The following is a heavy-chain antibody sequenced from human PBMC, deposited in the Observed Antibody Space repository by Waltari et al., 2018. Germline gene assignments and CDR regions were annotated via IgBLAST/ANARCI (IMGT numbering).Heavy chain of an antibody. J-gene: IGHJ4*02. D-gene: IGHD1-26*01. CDR1: GFSLSTSGVG. Sequence: QITLKESGPTLVKPTQTLTLTCTFSGFSLSTSGVGVGWIRQPPGKALEWLALIYWNDDKRYSPALKSRLTITKDDSKNQVVLSMTNMDPVDTATYYCAHWRLSGSRSGGYFDYWGQGTLVTVSS. CDR3: AHWRLSGSRSGGYFDY. V-gene: IGHV2-5*01. CDR2: IYWNDDK.